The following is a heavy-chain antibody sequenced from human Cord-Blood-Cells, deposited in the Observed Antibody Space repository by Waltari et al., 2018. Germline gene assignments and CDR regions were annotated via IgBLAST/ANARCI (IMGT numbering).Heavy chain of an antibody. CDR3: ARDEAGYFDL. Sequence: EVQLVETGGGLIQPGGPLRLSCAASGFTVSSHDMSWVRTAPGKGLECVSVIDSGGSTYYADSGKGRFTISRDNSKNTLYLQLNSLSAEDTAVYYCARDEAGYFDLWGRGTLVTVSS. J-gene: IGHJ2*01. V-gene: IGHV3-53*02. CDR1: GFTVSSHD. CDR2: IDSGGST.